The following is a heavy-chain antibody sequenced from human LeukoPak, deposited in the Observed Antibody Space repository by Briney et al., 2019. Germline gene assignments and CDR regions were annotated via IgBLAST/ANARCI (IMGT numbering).Heavy chain of an antibody. CDR2: IYYSGST. CDR3: ARDPYCSGGSRYSVFDP. CDR1: GGSVSSGSYY. V-gene: IGHV4-61*01. J-gene: IGHJ5*02. Sequence: SETLSLTCTVSGGSVSSGSYYWSWIRQPPGKGLEWIGYIYYSGSTNYNPSLKSRVTISVDTSKNQFSLKLSSVTAADTAVYYCARDPYCSGGSRYSVFDPWGQGTLVTVSS. D-gene: IGHD2-15*01.